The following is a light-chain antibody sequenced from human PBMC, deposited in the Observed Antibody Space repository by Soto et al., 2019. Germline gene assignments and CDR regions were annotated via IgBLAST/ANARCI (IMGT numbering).Light chain of an antibody. CDR1: QGIGPW. CDR3: QQYNGYPYS. Sequence: DIQMTQSPSTLSASVGDRVIITCRASQGIGPWLAWYQQKPGKAPKVLIYKASHLEDGVPSRFSGSGSETEFTLTISSLQPDDFATYYCQQYNGYPYSFGQGTQLHVK. J-gene: IGKJ2*03. CDR2: KAS. V-gene: IGKV1-5*03.